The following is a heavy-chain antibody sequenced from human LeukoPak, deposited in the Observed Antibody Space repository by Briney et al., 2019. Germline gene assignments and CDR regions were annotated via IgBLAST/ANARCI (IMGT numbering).Heavy chain of an antibody. Sequence: GGSLRLSCAASGFTFSSYAMSWVRQAPEKGLEWVSTTTGGGGGTYYADSVKGRFTISRDNSKNTLYLQMNSLRAEDTAVYYCAKHYDSSGYYFDYWGQGTLVTVSS. D-gene: IGHD3-22*01. V-gene: IGHV3-23*01. J-gene: IGHJ4*02. CDR1: GFTFSSYA. CDR2: TTGGGGGT. CDR3: AKHYDSSGYYFDY.